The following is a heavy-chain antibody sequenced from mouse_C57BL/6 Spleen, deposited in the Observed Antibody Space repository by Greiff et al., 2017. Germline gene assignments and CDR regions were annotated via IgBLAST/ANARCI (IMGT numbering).Heavy chain of an antibody. CDR2: INPNNGGT. D-gene: IGHD1-1*01. J-gene: IGHJ2*01. V-gene: IGHV1-26*01. CDR3: ARGDYGSSYFDY. CDR1: GYTFTDYY. Sequence: EFQLQQSGPELVKPGASVKISCKASGYTFTDYYMNWVKQSHGKSLEWIGDINPNNGGTSYNQQFKGKDTLTVDKSSSTAYMELRSLTSEDSAVYYCARGDYGSSYFDYWGQGTTLTVSS.